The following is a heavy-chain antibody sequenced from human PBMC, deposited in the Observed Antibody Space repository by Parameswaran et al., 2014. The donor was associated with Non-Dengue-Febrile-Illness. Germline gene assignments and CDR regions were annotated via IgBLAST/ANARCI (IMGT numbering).Heavy chain of an antibody. J-gene: IGHJ4*02. CDR2: ISYDGSNK. CDR3: AKAAVVGLWFGESFDY. D-gene: IGHD3-10*01. V-gene: IGHV3-30*18. Sequence: WIRQPPGKGLEWVAVISYDGSNKYYADSVKGRFTISRDNSKNTLYLQMNSLRAEDTAVYYCAKAAVVGLWFGESFDYWGQGTLVTVSS.